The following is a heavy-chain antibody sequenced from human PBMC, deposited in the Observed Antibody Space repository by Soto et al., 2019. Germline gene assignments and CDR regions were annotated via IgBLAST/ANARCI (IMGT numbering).Heavy chain of an antibody. D-gene: IGHD3-22*01. CDR2: TSAYNGNT. CDR1: GYTFTSYG. J-gene: IGHJ3*02. CDR3: AIDVKYESRGDYGVIGEAFDT. V-gene: IGHV1-18*01. Sequence: ASVKVSCKASGYTFTSYGISWVRQAPGQGLEWMGWTSAYNGNTNYAQKLQGRVTMTTDTSTSTAYMELRSLRSDDTAVYYCAIDVKYESRGDYGVIGEAFDTWGEGTIVT.